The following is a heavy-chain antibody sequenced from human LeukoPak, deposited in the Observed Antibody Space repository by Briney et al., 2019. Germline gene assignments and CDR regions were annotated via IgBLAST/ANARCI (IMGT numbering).Heavy chain of an antibody. D-gene: IGHD2-21*01. CDR2: IYYSGST. V-gene: IGHV4-31*01. Sequence: PSQTLSRTCTVSGGSISIGGYYWSWIRQHPGKGLEWIGYIYYSGSTYYNPSLKSLVTISVDTSKNQFSLKLSSVTAADTAVYYCARDCGQDAFDIWGQGTMVTVSS. CDR1: GGSISIGGYY. CDR3: ARDCGQDAFDI. J-gene: IGHJ3*02.